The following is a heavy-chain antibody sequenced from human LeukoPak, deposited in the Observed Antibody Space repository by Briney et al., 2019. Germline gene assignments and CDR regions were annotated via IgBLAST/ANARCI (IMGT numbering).Heavy chain of an antibody. D-gene: IGHD3-9*01. CDR1: GDSISYSSYY. CDR2: IYYRGST. J-gene: IGHJ4*02. V-gene: IGHV4-39*01. Sequence: TSETLSLTCTVSGDSISYSSYYWGWIRQPPGEGLEWIGSIYYRGSTYYNPSLKSRVTISVDTSNNQFSLKLSSVTAADTAVYYCARGLRYIDYWGQGTLVTVSS. CDR3: ARGLRYIDY.